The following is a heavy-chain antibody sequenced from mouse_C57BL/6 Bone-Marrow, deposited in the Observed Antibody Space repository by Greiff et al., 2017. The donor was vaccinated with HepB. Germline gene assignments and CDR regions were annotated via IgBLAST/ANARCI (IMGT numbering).Heavy chain of an antibody. CDR2: IWSGGST. J-gene: IGHJ3*01. CDR3: GRLRFAY. CDR1: GFSLTSYG. Sequence: VQLQQSGPGLVQPSQSLSITCTVSGFSLTSYGIHWVRQSPGKGLEWLGVIWSGGSTDYNAAFISRLSISKDNYKSQVFFKMNSLQADDTAIYYCGRLRFAYWGQGTLVTVSA. V-gene: IGHV2-2*01.